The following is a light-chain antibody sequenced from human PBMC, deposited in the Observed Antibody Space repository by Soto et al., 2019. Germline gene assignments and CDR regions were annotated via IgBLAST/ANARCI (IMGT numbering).Light chain of an antibody. J-gene: IGLJ1*01. Sequence: QSALTQPPSASGSPGQSVTISCTGTSSDIGGYNYVSWYQHHPGKAPEFMIYEVNKRPSGVPDRFSGSKSGNTASLTVSKLQAEDEADYYCSSYAGSNNFVFGTGTKVTVL. CDR3: SSYAGSNNFV. CDR2: EVN. V-gene: IGLV2-8*01. CDR1: SSDIGGYNY.